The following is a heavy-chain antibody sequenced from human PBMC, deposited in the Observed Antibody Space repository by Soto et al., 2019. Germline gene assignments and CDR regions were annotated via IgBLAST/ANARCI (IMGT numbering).Heavy chain of an antibody. Sequence: GGSLRLSCAASGFTFSSYAMSWVRQAPGKGLEWVSAISGSGGSTYYADSVKGRFTISRDNSKNTLYLQMNSLRAEDTAVYYCAKDQWDIVATIEDYWGQGTLVPVSP. D-gene: IGHD5-12*01. CDR2: ISGSGGST. J-gene: IGHJ4*02. CDR3: AKDQWDIVATIEDY. CDR1: GFTFSSYA. V-gene: IGHV3-23*01.